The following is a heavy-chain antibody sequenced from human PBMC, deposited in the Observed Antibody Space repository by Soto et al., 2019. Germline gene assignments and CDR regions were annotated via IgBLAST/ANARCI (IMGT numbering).Heavy chain of an antibody. V-gene: IGHV3-30*18. CDR2: ISYDGSNK. J-gene: IGHJ6*02. D-gene: IGHD4-17*01. CDR1: GFTFSSYG. CDR3: AKEEWTTGNYYYYYGMDV. Sequence: GGSLRLSCAASGFTFSSYGMHWVRQAPGKGLEWVAVISYDGSNKYYADSVKGRFTISRDNSKNTLYLQMNSLRAEDTAVYYCAKEEWTTGNYYYYYGMDVWGQGTTVTVSS.